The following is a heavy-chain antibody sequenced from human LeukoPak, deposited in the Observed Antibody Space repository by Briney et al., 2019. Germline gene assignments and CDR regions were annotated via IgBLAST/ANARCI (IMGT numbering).Heavy chain of an antibody. Sequence: GGSLRLSCAASGNYLMHWVRQAPGKGLVWVSHINGDGSWTTYADFVEGRFTISRDNAKNTLYLQLNSLRVEDAAVYYCATGYRSAYSWDSWGQGTLVTVSS. V-gene: IGHV3-74*01. J-gene: IGHJ4*02. CDR1: GNYL. CDR2: INGDGSWT. D-gene: IGHD5-12*01. CDR3: ATGYRSAYSWDS.